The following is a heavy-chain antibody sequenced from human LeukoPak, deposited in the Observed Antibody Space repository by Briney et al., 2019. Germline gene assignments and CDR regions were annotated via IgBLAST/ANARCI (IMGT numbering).Heavy chain of an antibody. V-gene: IGHV4-59*08. D-gene: IGHD1-26*01. CDR1: GVSISSYY. Sequence: SETLSLTCTVSGVSISSYYWSWIRQPPGKGLEWLGYIYYSGSTNYNPSLKSRVTISVDTSKNQFSLKLSSGTAADTAVYYCTRRGAYYGNFDYWGQGTLVTASS. CDR2: IYYSGST. J-gene: IGHJ4*02. CDR3: TRRGAYYGNFDY.